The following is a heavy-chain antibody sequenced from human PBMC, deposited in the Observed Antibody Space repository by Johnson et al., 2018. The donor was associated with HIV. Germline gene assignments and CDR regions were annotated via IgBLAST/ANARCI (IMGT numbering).Heavy chain of an antibody. CDR1: GFTFSSYD. CDR2: ISYDGSNK. Sequence: VQLVESGGGVVQPGRSLRLSCEASGFTFSSYDMHWVRQAPGKGLEWVAVISYDGSNKYYADSLKGRFTISRDNSKNTLYLQMNSLRAGDTAVYYCARVTNDAFDIWGQGTMVTVSS. CDR3: ARVTNDAFDI. V-gene: IGHV3-30*14. J-gene: IGHJ3*02.